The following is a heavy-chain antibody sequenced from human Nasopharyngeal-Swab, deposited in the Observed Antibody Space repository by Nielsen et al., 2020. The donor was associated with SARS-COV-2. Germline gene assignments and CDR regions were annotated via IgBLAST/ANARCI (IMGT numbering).Heavy chain of an antibody. CDR1: GFPFSSYA. D-gene: IGHD6-19*01. J-gene: IGHJ4*02. CDR2: ISGSGGST. V-gene: IGHV3-23*01. Sequence: GESLKISCAASGFPFSSYAMSWVRQAPGKGLEWVSAISGSGGSTYYADSVKGRFTISRDNSKNTLYLQMNSLRAEDTAVYYCAKDLRYSSGWYFDYWGQGTLVTVSS. CDR3: AKDLRYSSGWYFDY.